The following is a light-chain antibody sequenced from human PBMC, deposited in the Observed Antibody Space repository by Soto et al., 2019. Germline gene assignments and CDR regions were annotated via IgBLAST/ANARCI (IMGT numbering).Light chain of an antibody. CDR1: QSVSNNY. CDR3: HQYDSLT. Sequence: EIVLTQSPGTLSLSPGERATLSCRASQSVSNNYLAWYQQQPGQAPRLLIYGASSRATGTPDRFSGSGSGTDFTLTISRLEPEDFAVYYCHQYDSLTFGQGTKVDIK. CDR2: GAS. J-gene: IGKJ1*01. V-gene: IGKV3-20*01.